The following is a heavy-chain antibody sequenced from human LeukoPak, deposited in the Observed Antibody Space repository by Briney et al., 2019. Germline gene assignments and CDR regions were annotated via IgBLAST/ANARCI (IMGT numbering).Heavy chain of an antibody. CDR1: GGTFSSYA. Sequence: SVKVSCKASGGTFSSYAISWVRQAPGQGLEWMGRIIPILGIANYAQKFQGRVTMTRDTSTSTVYMELSSLRSEDTAVYYCARVGTGDPLDYWGQGTLVTVSS. D-gene: IGHD2-21*02. J-gene: IGHJ4*02. CDR2: IIPILGIA. V-gene: IGHV1-69*04. CDR3: ARVGTGDPLDY.